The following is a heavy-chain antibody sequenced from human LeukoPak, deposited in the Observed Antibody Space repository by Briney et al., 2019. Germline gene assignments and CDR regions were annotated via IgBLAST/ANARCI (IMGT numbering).Heavy chain of an antibody. J-gene: IGHJ3*02. V-gene: IGHV4-30-4*01. CDR2: VYYSGST. CDR3: AGQSVASDAFDI. CDR1: GGSISSGDYY. D-gene: IGHD4-23*01. Sequence: SETLSLTCTVSGGSISSGDYYWSWIRQPPGKGLEWIGYVYYSGSTYYHPSLKSRVTISVDTSKNQFSLKLSSVTAADTAVYYCAGQSVASDAFDIWGQGTMVTVSS.